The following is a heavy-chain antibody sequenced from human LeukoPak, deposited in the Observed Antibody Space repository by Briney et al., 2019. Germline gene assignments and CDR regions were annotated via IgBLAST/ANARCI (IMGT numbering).Heavy chain of an antibody. CDR3: ASTTYDFWSGTYYYYYMDV. CDR2: INPNSGGT. D-gene: IGHD3-3*01. J-gene: IGHJ6*03. Sequence: ASVKVSCKASGYTFTGYYMHWVRQAPGQGLEWMGWINPNSGGTNYAQKFQGRVTMTRDTSISTAYMELSRLRSDDTAVYYCASTTYDFWSGTYYYYYMDVWGKRTTVTVSS. V-gene: IGHV1-2*02. CDR1: GYTFTGYY.